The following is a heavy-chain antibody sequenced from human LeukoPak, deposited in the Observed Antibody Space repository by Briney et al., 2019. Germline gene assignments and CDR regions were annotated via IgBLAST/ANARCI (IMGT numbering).Heavy chain of an antibody. CDR3: AREAYCGGDCYSGFDY. CDR1: GGSISSYY. J-gene: IGHJ4*02. V-gene: IGHV4-59*01. Sequence: PSETLSLTCTVSGGSISSYYRSWIRQPPGKGLEWIGYIYYSGSTNYNPSLKSRVTISVDTSKNQFSLKLSSVTAADTAVYYCAREAYCGGDCYSGFDYWGQGTLVTVSS. CDR2: IYYSGST. D-gene: IGHD2-21*02.